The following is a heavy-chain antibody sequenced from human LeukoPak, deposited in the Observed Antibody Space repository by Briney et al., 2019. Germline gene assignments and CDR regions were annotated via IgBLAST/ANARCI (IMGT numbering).Heavy chain of an antibody. V-gene: IGHV3-43*01. CDR3: AKADTTLDPFDH. CDR2: ISWDAGRT. D-gene: IGHD5-18*01. CDR1: GFTFDDYT. J-gene: IGHJ4*02. Sequence: GGSLRLSCAASGFTFDDYTMHWVRQAPGKGLGWVSLISWDAGRTYYADSVKGRFTISRDNSKNSLYLQMNSLRTEDTALYYCAKADTTLDPFDHWGQGTLVTVSS.